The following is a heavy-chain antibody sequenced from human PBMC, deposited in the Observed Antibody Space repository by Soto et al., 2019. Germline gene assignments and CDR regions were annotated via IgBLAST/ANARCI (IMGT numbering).Heavy chain of an antibody. V-gene: IGHV1-18*01. D-gene: IGHD2-2*01. Sequence: VQLVQSGAEVKKPGASVKVSCSASGNTFTNFGVTWVRQAPGQGLEWMGWISPYTDDPSYAQKFQGRVTMTIDTSTSTAYLDLRSLTSDDTAVYYCARAIPGAEAWFHPWGQGTLVTVSS. CDR2: ISPYTDDP. CDR1: GNTFTNFG. J-gene: IGHJ5*02. CDR3: ARAIPGAEAWFHP.